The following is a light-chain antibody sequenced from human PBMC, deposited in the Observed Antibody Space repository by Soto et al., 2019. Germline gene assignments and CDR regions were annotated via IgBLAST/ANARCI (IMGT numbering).Light chain of an antibody. Sequence: EIVLTQSPGTLSLSPGERATLSCRASQSVSSSYLAWYQQKPGQAPRLLIYDASNRATGIPARFSGSGSGTDFTLTISSLEPEDFAVYYCQQYDISPWTFGQGTKVDIK. CDR3: QQYDISPWT. J-gene: IGKJ1*01. CDR2: DAS. V-gene: IGKV3-20*01. CDR1: QSVSSSY.